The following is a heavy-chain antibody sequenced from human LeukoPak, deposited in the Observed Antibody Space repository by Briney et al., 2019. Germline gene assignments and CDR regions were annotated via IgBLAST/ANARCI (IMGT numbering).Heavy chain of an antibody. J-gene: IGHJ5*02. CDR2: INPNSGGT. V-gene: IGHV1-2*02. CDR3: ARDRGIVVVPAGNWFDP. D-gene: IGHD2-2*01. Sequence: ASVKVSCKASGYTFTGYYMHWVRQAPGQGLEWMGWINPNSGGTNYAQKFQGRVTMTRDTSISIAYMELSRLRSDDTAVYYCARDRGIVVVPAGNWFDPWGQGTLVTVPS. CDR1: GYTFTGYY.